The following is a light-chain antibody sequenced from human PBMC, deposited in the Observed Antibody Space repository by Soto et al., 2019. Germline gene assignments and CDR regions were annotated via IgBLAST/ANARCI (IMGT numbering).Light chain of an antibody. V-gene: IGKV3-15*01. CDR2: EAS. CDR3: QKYNQWPWT. Sequence: VVITQSPATLSVSPGERAFLSCRASQSLGSNLAWYHHKPGQAPRLLLYEASIRATGIPARFSGDGSGTEFTLTISSLQSEDFGIYYCQKYNQWPWTFGPGTKVDIK. J-gene: IGKJ1*01. CDR1: QSLGSN.